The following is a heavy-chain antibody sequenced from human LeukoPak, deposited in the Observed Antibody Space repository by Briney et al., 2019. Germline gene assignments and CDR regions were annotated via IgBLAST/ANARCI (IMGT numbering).Heavy chain of an antibody. CDR1: DFTFSTYG. D-gene: IGHD3-3*01. J-gene: IGHJ4*02. V-gene: IGHV3-23*01. CDR3: AKQAWWSGYFYFLPFDY. CDR2: ISYSGSST. Sequence: AGGSLRLSCAASDFTFSTYGMSWVRQAPGKGLEWVSGISYSGSSTYYAESVKGRFTISRDNSKNTVYLQMNSLRAEDTAVYYCAKQAWWSGYFYFLPFDYWGQGTLVTVSS.